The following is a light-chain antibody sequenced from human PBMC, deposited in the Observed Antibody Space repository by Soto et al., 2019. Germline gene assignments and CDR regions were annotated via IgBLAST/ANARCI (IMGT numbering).Light chain of an antibody. CDR3: QQYNSYSRT. J-gene: IGKJ2*02. V-gene: IGKV1-5*03. CDR1: QSISSW. CDR2: KAS. Sequence: DIQMTQSPSTLSASVGDRVTITCRASQSISSWLAWYQQKPGKAPKLLSYKASSLESGVPSRFSGSGSGTEFTLTISSLQPDDFATYYCQQYNSYSRTFGQGTTLDIK.